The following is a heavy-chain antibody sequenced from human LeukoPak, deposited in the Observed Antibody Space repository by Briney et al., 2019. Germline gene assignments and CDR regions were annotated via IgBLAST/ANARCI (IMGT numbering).Heavy chain of an antibody. D-gene: IGHD6-13*01. CDR3: ARGSSSWRYAFDI. Sequence: SVNVSCKASGGTFSSYAISWVRQAPGQGLEWMGGIIPIFGKANYAQKFQGRVTITADESTSTAYMELSSLRSEDTAVYYCARGSSSWRYAFDIWGQGTMVTVSS. CDR1: GGTFSSYA. J-gene: IGHJ3*02. V-gene: IGHV1-69*13. CDR2: IIPIFGKA.